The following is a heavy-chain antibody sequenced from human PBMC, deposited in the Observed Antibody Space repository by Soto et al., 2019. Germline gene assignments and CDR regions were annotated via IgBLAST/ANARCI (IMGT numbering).Heavy chain of an antibody. CDR1: GGSISSGGYY. D-gene: IGHD2-21*02. CDR2: SYYSGST. V-gene: IGHV4-31*03. Sequence: QVQLQESGPGLVKPSQTLSLTCTVSGGSISSGGYYWTWIRQHPGKGLEWIGYSYYSGSTYYNPSHTSRVTISVDTSKNQSSLKLRSVTAADTAVYYCARVCGGDCHYGMDVWGHGTTVTVSS. CDR3: ARVCGGDCHYGMDV. J-gene: IGHJ6*02.